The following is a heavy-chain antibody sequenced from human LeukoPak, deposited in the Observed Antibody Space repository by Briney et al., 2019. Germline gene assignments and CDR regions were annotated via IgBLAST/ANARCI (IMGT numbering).Heavy chain of an antibody. J-gene: IGHJ3*02. CDR3: ARLEVITTEDAFVI. Sequence: SVKVSCKASGGTFSSYAISWVRQAPGQGLEWMGGIIPIFGTANYAQKFQGRVTITADESTSTAYMELSSLRSEDTAVYYCARLEVITTEDAFVIWGQGTMVTVSS. V-gene: IGHV1-69*13. CDR2: IIPIFGTA. CDR1: GGTFSSYA. D-gene: IGHD3-22*01.